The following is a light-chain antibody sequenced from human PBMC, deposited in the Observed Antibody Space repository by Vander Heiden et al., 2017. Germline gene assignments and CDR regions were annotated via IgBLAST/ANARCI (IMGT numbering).Light chain of an antibody. CDR1: PSLVYSDGNTY. J-gene: IGKJ2*01. V-gene: IGKV2-30*01. CDR2: KVS. CDR3: MQGTHWPYT. Sequence: AVMTHSPLSLPFTLPQPSSISCSSSPSLVYSDGNTYLNWFHQRPGQSPRRLIYKVSNRDSGVPDRFSGSVSGTDFILRISRVEAEDVGVYYCMQGTHWPYTFGQGTNLEIK.